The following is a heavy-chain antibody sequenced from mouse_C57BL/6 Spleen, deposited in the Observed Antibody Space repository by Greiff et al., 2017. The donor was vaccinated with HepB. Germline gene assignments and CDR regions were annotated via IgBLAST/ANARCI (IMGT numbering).Heavy chain of an antibody. V-gene: IGHV1-76*01. CDR3: ARGVILPYYAMDY. D-gene: IGHD2-2*01. CDR1: GYTFTDYY. Sequence: VQLQQSGAELVRPGASVKLSCKASGYTFTDYYINWVKQRPGQGLEWIARIYPGSGNTYYNEKFKGKATLTAEKSSSTAYMQLSSLTSEESAVYFCARGVILPYYAMDYWGQGTSVTVSS. CDR2: IYPGSGNT. J-gene: IGHJ4*01.